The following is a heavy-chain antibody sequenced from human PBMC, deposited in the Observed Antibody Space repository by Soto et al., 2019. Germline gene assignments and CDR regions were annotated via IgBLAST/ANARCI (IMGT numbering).Heavy chain of an antibody. CDR2: INTDGSRT. V-gene: IGHV3-74*01. Sequence: EVQLVESGGGLVQPGGSLRLSCAASRFTFRSHWMNWVRQAPGKGLVWVSHINTDGSRTTYADSVKGRFTISRDNAKNTLYLQMNSLRVEDTAVYFCARVGVAGSMGFDYWGQGTLVTVSS. CDR3: ARVGVAGSMGFDY. D-gene: IGHD2-15*01. J-gene: IGHJ4*02. CDR1: RFTFRSHW.